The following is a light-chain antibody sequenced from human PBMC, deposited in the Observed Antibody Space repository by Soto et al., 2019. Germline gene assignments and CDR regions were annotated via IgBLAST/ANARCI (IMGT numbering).Light chain of an antibody. V-gene: IGKV1-39*01. CDR1: RSIRTY. J-gene: IGKJ3*01. CDR2: ATS. CDR3: QQIYSSPRFT. Sequence: DIQMTQSPSSLSASVGDRVTISCRASRSIRTYLNWYQLKPGKAPKLLIYATSTLQNGVPSRFSGSGSGTDFTLTISSLQPEDFATYDCQQIYSSPRFTFGPGTKVDFK.